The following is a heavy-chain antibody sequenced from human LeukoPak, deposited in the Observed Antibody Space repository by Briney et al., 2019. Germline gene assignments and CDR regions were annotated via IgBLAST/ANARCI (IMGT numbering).Heavy chain of an antibody. J-gene: IGHJ4*02. V-gene: IGHV4-34*01. CDR3: ATGVGSGYSNPFDY. Sequence: SETLSLTYAVYGGSFSGYYWSWIRQPPGKGLEWIGEINHSGSTNYNPSLKSRVTISVDTSKNQFSLKLSSVTAADTAVYYCATGVGSGYSNPFDYWGQGTLVTVSS. CDR1: GGSFSGYY. D-gene: IGHD4-11*01. CDR2: INHSGST.